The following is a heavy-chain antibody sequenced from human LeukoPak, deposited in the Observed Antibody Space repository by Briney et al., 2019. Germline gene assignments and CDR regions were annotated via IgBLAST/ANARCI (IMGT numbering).Heavy chain of an antibody. Sequence: SETLSLTCTVSGGSISSYYWSWIRQPPGKGLEWIGYIYYSGSTNYNPSLKSRVTISVDTSKNQFSLKLSSVTAADTAVYYCARAGLYGDYPEDYWGQGTLVTVSS. CDR3: ARAGLYGDYPEDY. D-gene: IGHD4-17*01. CDR2: IYYSGST. CDR1: GGSISSYY. V-gene: IGHV4-59*01. J-gene: IGHJ4*02.